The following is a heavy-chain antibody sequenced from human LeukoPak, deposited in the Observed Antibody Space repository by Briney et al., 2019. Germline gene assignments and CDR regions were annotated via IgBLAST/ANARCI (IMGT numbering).Heavy chain of an antibody. CDR3: ASLRGDGYSDY. J-gene: IGHJ4*02. D-gene: IGHD3-16*01. V-gene: IGHV1-18*01. Sequence: ASVKLSCNASGYTFTSYGISWVRHAPGQGLEWMGWISAYNGNTNYAQKLQGRVTMTRDTSISTAYMELSRLRSNDTAVYYCASLRGDGYSDYWGQGTLVTVSS. CDR1: GYTFTSYG. CDR2: ISAYNGNT.